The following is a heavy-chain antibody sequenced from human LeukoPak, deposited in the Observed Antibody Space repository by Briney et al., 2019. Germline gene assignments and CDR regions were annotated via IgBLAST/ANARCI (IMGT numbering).Heavy chain of an antibody. CDR1: GFTFSSYS. V-gene: IGHV3-21*04. CDR2: ISSSGTYI. CDR3: ARGDSSGCPDY. D-gene: IGHD3-22*01. Sequence: PGGSLRLSCAASGFTFSSYSMNWVRQAPGKGLEWVSSISSSGTYIYYRDSVKGRFTISRDNAENSLYLEMNSLRADDTAVYYCARGDSSGCPDYWGQGTLVTVSS. J-gene: IGHJ4*02.